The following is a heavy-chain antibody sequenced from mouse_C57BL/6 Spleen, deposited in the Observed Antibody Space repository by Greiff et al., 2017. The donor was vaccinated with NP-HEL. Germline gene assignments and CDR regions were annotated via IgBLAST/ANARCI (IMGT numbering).Heavy chain of an antibody. CDR1: GYTFTSYW. CDR3: ARPPAYYSNSWYFDV. Sequence: QVQLQQPGAELVRPGSSVKLSCKASGYTFTSYWMHWVKQRPIQGLEWIGNIDPSDSETHYNQKFKDKATLTVDKSSSTAYMQLSSLTSEDSAVYYCARPPAYYSNSWYFDVWGTGTTVTVSS. V-gene: IGHV1-52*01. CDR2: IDPSDSET. J-gene: IGHJ1*03. D-gene: IGHD2-5*01.